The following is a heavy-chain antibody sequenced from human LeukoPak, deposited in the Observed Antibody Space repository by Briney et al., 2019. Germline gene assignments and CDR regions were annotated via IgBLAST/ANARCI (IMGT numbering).Heavy chain of an antibody. Sequence: ASVKVSCKASGYTFTGYYMHWVRQAPGQGLEWMGWINPNSGGTNYAQKFQGRVTMTRDTSISTACMELSRLRSDDTAVYYCARVTRGYYDILTGSFGYFDYWGQGTLVTVSS. D-gene: IGHD3-9*01. J-gene: IGHJ4*02. CDR1: GYTFTGYY. CDR3: ARVTRGYYDILTGSFGYFDY. V-gene: IGHV1-2*02. CDR2: INPNSGGT.